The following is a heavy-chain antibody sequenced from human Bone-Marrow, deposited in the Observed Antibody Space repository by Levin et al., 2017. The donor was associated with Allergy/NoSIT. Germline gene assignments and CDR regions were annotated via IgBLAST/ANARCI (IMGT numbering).Heavy chain of an antibody. CDR2: FHYTGST. V-gene: IGHV4-39*07. CDR1: GGSISSINYY. J-gene: IGHJ3*02. Sequence: SETLSLTCTVSGGSISSINYYGGWIRQPPGTGLEWIGSFHYTGSTYYSPSLRNRVTISVDTSKNQISLRLSSVTAADTAMYYCAKTCDSSGYYSDAFDIWGQGTMVTVSS. D-gene: IGHD3-22*01. CDR3: AKTCDSSGYYSDAFDI.